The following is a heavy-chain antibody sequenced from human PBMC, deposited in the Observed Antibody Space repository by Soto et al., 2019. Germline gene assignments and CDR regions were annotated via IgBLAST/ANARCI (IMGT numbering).Heavy chain of an antibody. CDR3: ASLTSIVGATTAFDI. J-gene: IGHJ3*02. V-gene: IGHV4-31*03. D-gene: IGHD1-26*01. Sequence: QVQLQESGPGLVKPSQTLSLTCTVSGGSISSGGYYWSWIRQHPGQGLEWIGYIYYSGSTYYNPSLKSRVTISVDTSKNQFSLKLGSVTAADTAVYYCASLTSIVGATTAFDIWGQGTMVTVSS. CDR2: IYYSGST. CDR1: GGSISSGGYY.